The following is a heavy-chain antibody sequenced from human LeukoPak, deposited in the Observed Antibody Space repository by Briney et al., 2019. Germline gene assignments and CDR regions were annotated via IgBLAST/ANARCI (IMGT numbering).Heavy chain of an antibody. D-gene: IGHD2-15*01. CDR1: GGSISSYY. J-gene: IGHJ4*02. CDR2: VYTSGYT. CDR3: ARGSGGYCTGGNCYWIDY. V-gene: IGHV4-4*07. Sequence: SETLSLTCTVSGGSISSYYWTWIRQPAGKGLEWIGRVYTSGYTTYNPSLESRVTMSIDTSRNQSSLKLRSVTAADTAFYYCARGSGGYCTGGNCYWIDYWGQGALVTVSS.